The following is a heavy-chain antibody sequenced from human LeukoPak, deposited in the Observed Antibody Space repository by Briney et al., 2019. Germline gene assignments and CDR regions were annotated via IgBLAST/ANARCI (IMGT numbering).Heavy chain of an antibody. CDR2: IYYSGST. J-gene: IGHJ4*02. D-gene: IGHD3-22*01. CDR1: GGSISSGDYY. CDR3: ARGGMIVPFDY. V-gene: IGHV4-30-4*08. Sequence: SETLSLTCTVSGGSISSGDYYWSWMRQPPGNGLEWIGYIYYSGSTYYNPSLKSRVTISVDTSKNQFSLKLSSVTAADTAVYYCARGGMIVPFDYWGQGTLVTVSS.